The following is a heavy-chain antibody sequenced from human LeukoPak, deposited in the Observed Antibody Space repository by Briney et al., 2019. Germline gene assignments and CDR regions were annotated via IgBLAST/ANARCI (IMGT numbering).Heavy chain of an antibody. D-gene: IGHD2-2*01. CDR1: GGTFSSYT. CDR3: ARAGYCSSTSCLLFDP. Sequence: ASVKVSCKASGGTFSSYTISWVRQAPGQGLEWMGRIIPILGIANYAQKFQGRVTITADKSTSTAYMELSSLRSEDTAVYYCARAGYCSSTSCLLFDPWGQGTLVTVSS. CDR2: IIPILGIA. J-gene: IGHJ5*02. V-gene: IGHV1-69*02.